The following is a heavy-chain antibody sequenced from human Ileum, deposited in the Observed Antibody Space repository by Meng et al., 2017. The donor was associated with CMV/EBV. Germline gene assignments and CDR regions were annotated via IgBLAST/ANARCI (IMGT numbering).Heavy chain of an antibody. V-gene: IGHV3-23*01. CDR1: GFTFSNYA. D-gene: IGHD3-10*01. CDR3: ARDQAGIIDLDY. CDR2: ISTGGDNT. J-gene: IGHJ4*02. Sequence: GESLKISCATSGFTFSNYAMNWVRQPPGRGLEWVSGISTGGDNTNYVDSVKGRFTISRDNSKNTLYLQMNSLRAEDTAVYYCARDQAGIIDLDYWGQGALVTVSS.